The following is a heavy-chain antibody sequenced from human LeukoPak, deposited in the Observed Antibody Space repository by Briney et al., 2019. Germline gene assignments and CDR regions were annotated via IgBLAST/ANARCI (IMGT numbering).Heavy chain of an antibody. CDR1: AGTFISYT. CDR2: IIPILGIA. J-gene: IGHJ4*02. Sequence: SVKVSCKASAGTFISYTISWVRQAPGQGLEWMGKIIPILGIANYAQNFQGRVTVTADKSTSTAYMELSSLRSGDTAVYYCAREHSGNYHGHYWGQGTLVTVSS. D-gene: IGHD1-26*01. CDR3: AREHSGNYHGHY. V-gene: IGHV1-69*04.